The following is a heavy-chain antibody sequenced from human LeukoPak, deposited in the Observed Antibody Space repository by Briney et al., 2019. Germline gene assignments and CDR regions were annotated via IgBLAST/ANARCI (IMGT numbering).Heavy chain of an antibody. J-gene: IGHJ4*02. CDR1: GFTFGDYY. V-gene: IGHV3-11*06. D-gene: IGHD6-19*01. CDR2: ISSSSTYT. CDR3: ARGRSNGWYARHDTNPTDY. Sequence: GSLRLSCEASGFTFGDYYMSWIRQAPGKGLEWISYISSSSTYTTYADSVKGRFTMSRDKAKNSLYLQMNSLRAEDTAVYYCARGRSNGWYARHDTNPTDYWGQGTLVTVSS.